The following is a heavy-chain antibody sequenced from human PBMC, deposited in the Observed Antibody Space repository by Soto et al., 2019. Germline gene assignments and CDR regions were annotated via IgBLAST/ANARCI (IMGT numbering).Heavy chain of an antibody. J-gene: IGHJ6*03. CDR1: GGSISTYY. Sequence: QVQLQESGPGLVKPSETLSLTCNVSGGSISTYYWSWIRQPPGKGLEWIGYIYYSGSTNYNPSLKTRVTISVDTAKNQFSLKLTSVTAADTAVYYCARGGRAAYYYYMGVWGKGNTVTVSS. V-gene: IGHV4-59*01. D-gene: IGHD2-15*01. CDR3: ARGGRAAYYYYMGV. CDR2: IYYSGST.